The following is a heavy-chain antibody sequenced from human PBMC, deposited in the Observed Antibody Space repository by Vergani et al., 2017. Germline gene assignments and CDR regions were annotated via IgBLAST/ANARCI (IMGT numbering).Heavy chain of an antibody. Sequence: QVQLQQWGAGLLKPSETLSLTCAVYGGSSSGYYWSWIRQPPGKGLEWIGEINHSGSTNYNPSLKSRVTISVDTSKNQFALKLSAVSAAETAVYYCARTNGQRHIVGVTATALFDYWGQGTLVTVSS. CDR2: INHSGST. V-gene: IGHV4-34*01. D-gene: IGHD2-21*02. CDR1: GGSSSGYY. CDR3: ARTNGQRHIVGVTATALFDY. J-gene: IGHJ4*02.